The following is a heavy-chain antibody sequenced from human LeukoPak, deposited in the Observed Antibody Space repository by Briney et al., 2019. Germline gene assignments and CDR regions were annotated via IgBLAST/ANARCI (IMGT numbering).Heavy chain of an antibody. V-gene: IGHV4-38-2*01. Sequence: ASETLSLTCAVSGYSISSGYYWGWIRQPPGKGLEWIGSIYHSGSTYYNPSLKSRVTISVDTSKNQFSLKLSSVTAADTAVYYCARGGQYYDFWSGYRYYFDYWGQGTLVTVSS. D-gene: IGHD3-3*01. CDR1: GYSISSGYY. J-gene: IGHJ4*02. CDR2: IYHSGST. CDR3: ARGGQYYDFWSGYRYYFDY.